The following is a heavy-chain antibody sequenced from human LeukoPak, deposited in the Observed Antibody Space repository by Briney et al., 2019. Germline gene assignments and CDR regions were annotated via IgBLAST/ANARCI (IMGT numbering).Heavy chain of an antibody. J-gene: IGHJ4*02. D-gene: IGHD6-19*01. Sequence: GGSLRLSCAASGFTFSDYYMSWIRPAAGKGLEWVSYIRSTSSYINYADSVKGRFTISRDNAKNSLFLLMNSLRAEDTAVYYCARVSQWLVPYWGQGTLVTVSS. CDR2: IRSTSSYI. CDR1: GFTFSDYY. CDR3: ARVSQWLVPY. V-gene: IGHV3-11*05.